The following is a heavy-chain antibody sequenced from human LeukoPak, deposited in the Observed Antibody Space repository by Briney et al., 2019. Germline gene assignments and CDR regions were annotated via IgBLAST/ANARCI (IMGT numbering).Heavy chain of an antibody. Sequence: PGGSLSLSCAASGVALRRVWVSTGPQVPGKGLVWVSRINPDGRSTNYADSVRGRFTMSRDNAKDTLCLQMNSLRSDDTAIYYCTHILPKTYGGCDCWGQGTLVTVSS. V-gene: IGHV3-74*01. D-gene: IGHD4-23*01. CDR2: INPDGRST. J-gene: IGHJ4*02. CDR3: THILPKTYGGCDC. CDR1: GVALRRVW.